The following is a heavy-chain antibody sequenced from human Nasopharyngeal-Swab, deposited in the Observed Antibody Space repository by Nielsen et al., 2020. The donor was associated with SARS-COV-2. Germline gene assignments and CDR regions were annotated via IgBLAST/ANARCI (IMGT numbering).Heavy chain of an antibody. CDR3: ATPGSSGWYGGAYFDY. CDR1: GFTFSSYA. Sequence: GESLKISCAASGFTFSSYAMSWVRQAPGKGLEWVSAISGSGGSTYYADSVKGRFTISRDNSQNTLYLQMNSLRAEDTAVYYCATPGSSGWYGGAYFDYWGQGTLVTVSS. CDR2: ISGSGGST. D-gene: IGHD6-19*01. J-gene: IGHJ4*02. V-gene: IGHV3-23*01.